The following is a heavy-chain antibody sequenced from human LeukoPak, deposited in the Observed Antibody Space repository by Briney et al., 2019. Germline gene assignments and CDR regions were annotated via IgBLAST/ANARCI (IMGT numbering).Heavy chain of an antibody. CDR3: VRDPWDT. CDR1: GFTFDDYG. CDR2: IDNDGRRT. J-gene: IGHJ5*02. Sequence: GGSLTLSCAASGFTFDDYGMSWVRHVPGEGLVWVSHIDNDGRRTFYADSVKGRFTISRDNARNTVYLQMNSLRVEDTAVYFCVRDPWDTWGQGTLVTVSS. V-gene: IGHV3-74*01.